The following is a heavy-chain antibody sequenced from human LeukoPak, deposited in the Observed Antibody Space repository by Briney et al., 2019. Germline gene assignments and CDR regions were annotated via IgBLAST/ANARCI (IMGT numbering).Heavy chain of an antibody. Sequence: SETLSLTCTVSGGSISSSSYYWGWIRQPPGKGLEWIGSIYYSGSTYYSPSLKSRVTISVDTSKNQFSLKLSSMTAADTAVYYCARRAPPARHDAFDIWGQGTMVTVSS. V-gene: IGHV4-39*01. CDR1: GGSISSSSYY. J-gene: IGHJ3*02. CDR3: ARRAPPARHDAFDI. CDR2: IYYSGST. D-gene: IGHD6-6*01.